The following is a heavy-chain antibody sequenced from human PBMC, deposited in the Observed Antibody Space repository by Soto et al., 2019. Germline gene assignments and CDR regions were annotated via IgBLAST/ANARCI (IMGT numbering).Heavy chain of an antibody. J-gene: IGHJ6*02. V-gene: IGHV3-23*01. Sequence: EVQLLESGGGLAQPGGSLRLSCAASGFTFTDYAMSWVRQAPGKGLEWVSAISAGGERTYYADSVKGRFTISRDNSKNSLYLQMNSLRAEDTAVYYCAKDDIVVVPAASGYGMDVWGQGTTVTVSS. CDR1: GFTFTDYA. CDR2: ISAGGERT. D-gene: IGHD2-2*01. CDR3: AKDDIVVVPAASGYGMDV.